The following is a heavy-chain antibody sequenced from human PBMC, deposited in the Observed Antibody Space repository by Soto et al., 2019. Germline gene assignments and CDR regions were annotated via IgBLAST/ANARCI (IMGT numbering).Heavy chain of an antibody. V-gene: IGHV3-33*01. CDR3: ARGTVADHYFDY. D-gene: IGHD6-19*01. Sequence: QVQLVESGGGVVQPGRSLRLSCAASGFTFSSYGMHWVRQAPGKGLEWVAVIWYDGSNKYYADSVKGRFTISRDNSKNTLYLQMNSLRAEDTAVYYCARGTVADHYFDYWGQGTLVTVSS. CDR2: IWYDGSNK. CDR1: GFTFSSYG. J-gene: IGHJ4*02.